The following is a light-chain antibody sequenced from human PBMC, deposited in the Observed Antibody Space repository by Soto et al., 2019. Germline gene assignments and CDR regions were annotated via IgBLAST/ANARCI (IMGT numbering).Light chain of an antibody. CDR1: SSNVGGYNY. J-gene: IGLJ2*01. V-gene: IGLV2-14*01. CDR2: EVN. CDR3: ISYSSTSTQVV. Sequence: QSALTQPASVSGSPGQSITLSCTGTSSNVGGYNYVSWYQQHPDKAPKLMIYEVNNRPSGVSNRFSGSKSGDTASLTISGLQAEDEADYYCISYSSTSTQVVFGGGTKLTGL.